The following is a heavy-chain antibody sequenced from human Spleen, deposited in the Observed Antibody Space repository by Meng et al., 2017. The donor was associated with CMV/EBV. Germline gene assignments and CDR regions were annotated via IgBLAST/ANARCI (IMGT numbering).Heavy chain of an antibody. Sequence: SETLSLTCTVSGGSISSSSYYWGWIRQPPGKGLEWIGNIYYKGTTYYNPSLKSRVTISVDTSKNQFSLSLNSVTAADTAVYYCVREGLTIFGEVIMGAHFDYWGQGKMVTVSS. CDR1: GGSISSSSYY. CDR3: VREGLTIFGEVIMGAHFDY. CDR2: IYYKGTT. J-gene: IGHJ4*02. D-gene: IGHD3-3*01. V-gene: IGHV4-39*07.